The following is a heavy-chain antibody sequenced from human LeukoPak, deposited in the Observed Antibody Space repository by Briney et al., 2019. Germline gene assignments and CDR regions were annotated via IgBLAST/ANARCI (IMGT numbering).Heavy chain of an antibody. CDR3: AANYDLDWFDP. CDR2: INHSGST. Sequence: PSETLSLTCAVYGGSFSGYYWSWIRQPPGKGLEWIGEINHSGSTNYNPSLKSRVTISVDTSKNQFSLKLSSVTAADTAVYYCAANYDLDWFDPWGQGTLVTVSS. J-gene: IGHJ5*02. CDR1: GGSFSGYY. V-gene: IGHV4-34*01. D-gene: IGHD3-3*01.